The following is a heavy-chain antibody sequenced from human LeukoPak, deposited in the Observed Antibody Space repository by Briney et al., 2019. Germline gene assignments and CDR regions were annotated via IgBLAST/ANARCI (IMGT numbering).Heavy chain of an antibody. CDR1: GGSISSGGYY. CDR3: ARALLQGYYDFWSGYVPNWFDP. V-gene: IGHV4-31*03. J-gene: IGHJ5*02. D-gene: IGHD3-3*01. Sequence: SETLSLTCTVSGGSISSGGYYWSWIRQHPGKGLEWIGYIYYCGSTYYNPSLKSRVTISVDTSKNQFSLKLSSVTAADTAVYYCARALLQGYYDFWSGYVPNWFDPWGQGTLVTVSS. CDR2: IYYCGST.